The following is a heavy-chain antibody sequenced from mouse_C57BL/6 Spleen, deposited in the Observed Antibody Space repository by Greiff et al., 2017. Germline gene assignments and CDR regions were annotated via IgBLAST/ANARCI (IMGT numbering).Heavy chain of an antibody. CDR2: IYPGDGDT. CDR3: AKCWDTTVVENAWFAY. J-gene: IGHJ3*01. V-gene: IGHV1-82*01. CDR1: GYAFSSSW. Sequence: QVQLQQSGPELVKPGASVKISCKASGYAFSSSWMNWVKQRPGKGLEWIGRIYPGDGDTNYNGKFKGKATLTADKSSSTAYMQLSSLTSENSAVYFCAKCWDTTVVENAWFAYWGQGTLVTVSA. D-gene: IGHD1-1*01.